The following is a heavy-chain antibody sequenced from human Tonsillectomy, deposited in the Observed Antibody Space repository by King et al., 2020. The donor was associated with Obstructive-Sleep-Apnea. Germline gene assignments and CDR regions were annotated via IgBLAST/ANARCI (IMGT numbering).Heavy chain of an antibody. CDR2: IWYDGSNK. V-gene: IGHV3-33*06. Sequence: QLVESGGGVVQPGRSLRLSCAASGFTFSSYGMHWVRQAPGKGLEWVALIWYDGSNKYYADSVKGRFTISRDNSKNTLYLQMNSLRAEDTAVYYCAKPGDRCSSTSCLGYFDYWGQGTLVTVSS. CDR1: GFTFSSYG. CDR3: AKPGDRCSSTSCLGYFDY. J-gene: IGHJ4*02. D-gene: IGHD2-2*01.